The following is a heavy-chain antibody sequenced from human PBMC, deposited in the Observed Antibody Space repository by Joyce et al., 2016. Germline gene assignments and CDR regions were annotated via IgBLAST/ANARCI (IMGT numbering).Heavy chain of an antibody. CDR2: ISFDGSDK. CDR3: AKQLYCSTTSCTWTADS. J-gene: IGHJ4*02. D-gene: IGHD2-2*01. V-gene: IGHV3-30*18. Sequence: QVQLVESGGGVVQPGRSLRLSCAASGFTFGSYGMHWVRQAPGKGLEWVEVISFDGSDKYYVDSVKGRFTISRDNSQNTVYLQMSSLRAEDTAVYYCAKQLYCSTTSCTWTADSWGQGILVTVSS. CDR1: GFTFGSYG.